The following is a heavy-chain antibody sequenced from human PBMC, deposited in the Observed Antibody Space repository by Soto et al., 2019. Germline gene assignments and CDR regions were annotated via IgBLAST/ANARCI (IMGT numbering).Heavy chain of an antibody. J-gene: IGHJ6*02. Sequence: PSETLSLTCTVSGGSISSSSYYWGWIRQPPGKGLEWIGSIYYSGSTYYNPSLKSRVTISVDTSENQFSLKLSSVTAADTAVYYCARRDYDSSGYYYVSYGMDVWGQGTTVTVSS. D-gene: IGHD3-22*01. V-gene: IGHV4-39*01. CDR1: GGSISSSSYY. CDR3: ARRDYDSSGYYYVSYGMDV. CDR2: IYYSGST.